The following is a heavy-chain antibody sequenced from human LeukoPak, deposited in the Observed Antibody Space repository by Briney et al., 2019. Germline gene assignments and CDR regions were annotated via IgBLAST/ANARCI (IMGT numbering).Heavy chain of an antibody. CDR3: ARGRYSSSWYYFDY. J-gene: IGHJ4*02. CDR2: IYYSGST. V-gene: IGHV4-39*07. D-gene: IGHD6-13*01. CDR1: GGSISSSSYY. Sequence: SETLSLTCTVSGGSISSSSYYWGWIRQPPGKGLEWIGSIYYSGSTYYNPSLKSRVAISVDTSKNQFSLKLSSVTAADTAVYYCARGRYSSSWYYFDYWGQGTLVTVSS.